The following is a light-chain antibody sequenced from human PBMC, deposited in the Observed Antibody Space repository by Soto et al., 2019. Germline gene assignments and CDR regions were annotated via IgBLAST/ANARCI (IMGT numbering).Light chain of an antibody. CDR1: QGISRS. CDR2: AAS. CDR3: QQYNLYWT. V-gene: IGKV1D-16*01. J-gene: IGKJ1*01. Sequence: DIQMTQSPSSVSASVGDRVTITCQASQGISRSLAWYQQKPGKAPKLLIYAASSLQSGVPSRFSGSGFGTEFTLTISSLQPDDLATYYCQQYNLYWTFGQGTKVDIK.